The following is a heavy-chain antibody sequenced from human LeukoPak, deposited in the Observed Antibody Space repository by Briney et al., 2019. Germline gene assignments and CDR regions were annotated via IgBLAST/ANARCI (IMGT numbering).Heavy chain of an antibody. CDR2: INPNSGGT. CDR3: ARTAGGNSHFDY. J-gene: IGHJ4*02. D-gene: IGHD4-23*01. CDR1: GYTFTGYY. Sequence: ASVKVSCKASGYTFTGYYMHWVRQAPGQGLEWMGRINPNSGGTNYAQKFQGRVTMTRDTSISTAYMELSRLRSDDTAVYYCARTAGGNSHFDYWGQGTLVTVSS. V-gene: IGHV1-2*06.